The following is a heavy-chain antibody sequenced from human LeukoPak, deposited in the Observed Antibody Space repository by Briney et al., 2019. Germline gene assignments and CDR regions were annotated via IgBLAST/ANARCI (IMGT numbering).Heavy chain of an antibody. J-gene: IGHJ4*02. V-gene: IGHV4-59*01. CDR1: GGSISNYY. D-gene: IGHD3-3*01. CDR3: ARLSDFWSGYYGFDF. CDR2: VYYTGST. Sequence: SETLSLTCPVSGGSISNYYYWTWIRQPPGKGLEWIGYVYYTGSTNFNPSLKSRVTMSLDTSRNQFSLKLTSLTAADTAVYYCARLSDFWSGYYGFDFWGQGTLVTVSS.